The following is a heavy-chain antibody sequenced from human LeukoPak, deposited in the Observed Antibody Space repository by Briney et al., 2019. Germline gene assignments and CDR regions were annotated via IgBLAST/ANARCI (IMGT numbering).Heavy chain of an antibody. J-gene: IGHJ4*02. V-gene: IGHV3-49*04. CDR1: GFTFGDYA. Sequence: QAGGSLRLSCIASGFTFGDYAMSWVRQAPGKGLEWVGFIRSKAYGGTTEYAASVKGRFTISRDDSKSIAYLQMNSLKTEDTAVYYCTRDRGPGAHWGQGTLVTVSS. CDR2: IRSKAYGGTT. D-gene: IGHD1-26*01. CDR3: TRDRGPGAH.